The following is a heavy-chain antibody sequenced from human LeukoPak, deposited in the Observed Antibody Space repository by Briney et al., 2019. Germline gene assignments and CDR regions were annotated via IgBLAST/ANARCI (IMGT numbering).Heavy chain of an antibody. CDR2: ISSSGSTI. CDR1: GFTFSDYY. CDR3: ARGSGWYSVYYFDY. D-gene: IGHD6-19*01. V-gene: IGHV3-11*01. J-gene: IGHJ4*02. Sequence: PGGPLRLSCAASGFTFSDYYMSWIRQAPGKGLEWVSYISSSGSTIHYADSVKGRFTISRDNAKNSLYLQMNSLRAEDTAVYYCARGSGWYSVYYFDYWGQGTLVTVSS.